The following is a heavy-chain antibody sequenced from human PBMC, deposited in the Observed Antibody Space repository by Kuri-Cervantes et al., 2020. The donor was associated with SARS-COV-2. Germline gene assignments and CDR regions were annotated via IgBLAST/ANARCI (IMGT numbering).Heavy chain of an antibody. D-gene: IGHD3-22*01. CDR1: LYTFSGYY. V-gene: IGHV1-69*06. CDR3: AKDYYDSSGYFYSYYYGMDV. Sequence: SVKVSCKASLYTFSGYYIHWVRQAPGQGLEWMGGNIPIFGTANYAQKFQGRVTITADKSTSTAHMELSSLRSEDTAVYYCAKDYYDSSGYFYSYYYGMDVWGQGTTVTVSS. J-gene: IGHJ6*02. CDR2: NIPIFGTA.